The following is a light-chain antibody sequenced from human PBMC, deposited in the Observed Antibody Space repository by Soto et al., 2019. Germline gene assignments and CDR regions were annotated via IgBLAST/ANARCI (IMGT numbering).Light chain of an antibody. CDR1: QSVSSK. J-gene: IGKJ1*01. CDR2: GAS. Sequence: IVMMQYPAPLSPAPSSKATLSCRASQSVSSKLAWFQQKPGQAPSLLIHGASTRATGIEDRFSGSGSGTDFTLTISRMEPEDFAVYYFQQFSSTNSWKFGQGTKVEIK. V-gene: IGKV3D-15*02. CDR3: QQFSSTNSWK.